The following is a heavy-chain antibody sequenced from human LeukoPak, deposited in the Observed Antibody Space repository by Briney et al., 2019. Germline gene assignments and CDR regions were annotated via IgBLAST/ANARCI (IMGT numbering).Heavy chain of an antibody. CDR1: GGSISSYY. D-gene: IGHD2-2*01. Sequence: SESLSLTCTVSGGSISSYYWSWIRQPPGKGLEWIGYIYYSGSTNYNPSLKSRVTISVDTSKNQFSLKLSSVTAADTAVYYCARRGYCSSTSCYATYDWFDPWGQGTLVTVSS. CDR2: IYYSGST. CDR3: ARRGYCSSTSCYATYDWFDP. V-gene: IGHV4-59*08. J-gene: IGHJ5*02.